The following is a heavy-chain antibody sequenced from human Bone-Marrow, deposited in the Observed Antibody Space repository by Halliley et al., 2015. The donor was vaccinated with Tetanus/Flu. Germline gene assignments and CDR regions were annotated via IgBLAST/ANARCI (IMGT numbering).Heavy chain of an antibody. J-gene: IGHJ4*02. CDR1: GFTFSSYA. Sequence: SLRLSCAASGFTFSSYAMSWVRQALGKGLEWVSAISASDGTTSYADSVKGRFTISRDNSKNTVYLQMTSLRAEDTAVYYCTQPQRYWGQGTLVTVSS. CDR2: ISASDGTT. V-gene: IGHV3-23*01. CDR3: TQPQRY.